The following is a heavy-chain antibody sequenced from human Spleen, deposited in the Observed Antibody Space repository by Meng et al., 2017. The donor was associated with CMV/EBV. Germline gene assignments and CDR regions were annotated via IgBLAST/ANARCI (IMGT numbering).Heavy chain of an antibody. CDR1: EFTFSNYR. V-gene: IGHV3-21*01. CDR2: ISRTSTYI. D-gene: IGHD3-3*01. CDR3: ARDSDDYDFWSAYYTDAFDF. J-gene: IGHJ3*01. Sequence: GESLKISCAAFEFTFSNYRMNWVRQAPGKGLEWISFISRTSTYIDYADSVKGRFTISRDNARNSLFLQMNSLRAEDTAVYYCARDSDDYDFWSAYYTDAFDFWGQGTMVTVSS.